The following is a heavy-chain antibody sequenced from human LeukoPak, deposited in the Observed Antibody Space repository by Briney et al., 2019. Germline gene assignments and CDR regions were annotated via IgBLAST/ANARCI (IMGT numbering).Heavy chain of an antibody. Sequence: GGSLRLSCAASDFTFRSYAMSWVRQAPGKGREWVSAISGSGDSTYYADSVKGRFTISRDNSKNTLYLQMNSLRAEDTAVYYCAKTPGIVVVITTYYFDNWGQGTLVTVSS. CDR2: ISGSGDST. V-gene: IGHV3-23*01. J-gene: IGHJ4*02. CDR3: AKTPGIVVVITTYYFDN. CDR1: DFTFRSYA. D-gene: IGHD3-22*01.